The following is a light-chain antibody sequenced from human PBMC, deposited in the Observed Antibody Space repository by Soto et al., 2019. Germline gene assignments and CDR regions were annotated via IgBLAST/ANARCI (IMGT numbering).Light chain of an antibody. Sequence: DIQMTQYASSLSASVGDRVTITCRASQSISTYLNWYQQKPGKAPKLLIYTASSLQSGVPSRFSGSGSGTDFTLTISSLQPEDFATYYCQQSYSFPLTFGGGTKVEI. J-gene: IGKJ4*01. CDR1: QSISTY. CDR2: TAS. CDR3: QQSYSFPLT. V-gene: IGKV1-39*01.